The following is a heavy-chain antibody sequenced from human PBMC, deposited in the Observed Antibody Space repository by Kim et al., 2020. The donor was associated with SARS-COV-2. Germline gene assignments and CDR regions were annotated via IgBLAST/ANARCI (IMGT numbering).Heavy chain of an antibody. V-gene: IGHV3-23*01. J-gene: IGHJ6*02. D-gene: IGHD4-17*01. CDR3: PRGSTTSVHFYYGMDV. Sequence: ESLKGRFTISRDNSKHTLYLQVHSLSPEDTAIYYCPRGSTTSVHFYYGMDVWGQGTTVTVSS.